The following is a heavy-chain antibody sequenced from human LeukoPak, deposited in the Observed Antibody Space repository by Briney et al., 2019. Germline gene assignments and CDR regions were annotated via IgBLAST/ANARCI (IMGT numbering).Heavy chain of an antibody. J-gene: IGHJ6*03. CDR1: GYSFTSYW. V-gene: IGHV5-51*01. CDR3: ARQTVPGYSSSNSYYMDV. CDR2: IYPGDSDT. D-gene: IGHD6-6*01. Sequence: GESLKISCKGSGYSFTSYWIGWVRQMPGKGLEWMGIIYPGDSDTRYSLSFQGQVTISADKSISTAYLQWSSLKASDTAMYYCARQTVPGYSSSNSYYMDVWGKGTTVTVSS.